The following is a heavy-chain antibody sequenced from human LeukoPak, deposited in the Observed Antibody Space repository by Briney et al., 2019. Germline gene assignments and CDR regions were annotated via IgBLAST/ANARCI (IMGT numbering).Heavy chain of an antibody. J-gene: IGHJ4*02. D-gene: IGHD6-19*01. CDR3: ACSGPYSNGGVMTDY. V-gene: IGHV3-66*01. CDR1: GLIVSSNC. CDR2: TYRDGNT. Sequence: GGSLRLSCAASGLIVSSNCMSWVRQAPGKGLEWVSITYRDGNTNYADSVKGRFTISRDTSKNTLSLQMNSLRAEDTAVYYCACSGPYSNGGVMTDYWGQGTLVTVSS.